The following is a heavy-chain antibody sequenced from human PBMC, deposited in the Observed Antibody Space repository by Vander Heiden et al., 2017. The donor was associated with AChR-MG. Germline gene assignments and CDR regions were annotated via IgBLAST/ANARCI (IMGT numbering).Heavy chain of an antibody. J-gene: IGHJ3*02. Sequence: EVQLVESGGGLVKPGGSLRLSCAASEFIFSTYSMNWVRQAPGKGLEWVSSISSSSSYIYYADSVKGRFTISRDNAKNSMYLQMNSLRAEDTAVYYCASYCSSSSCYLRAFDIWGQGTMVTVSS. CDR2: ISSSSSYI. CDR3: ASYCSSSSCYLRAFDI. V-gene: IGHV3-21*01. CDR1: EFIFSTYS. D-gene: IGHD2-2*01.